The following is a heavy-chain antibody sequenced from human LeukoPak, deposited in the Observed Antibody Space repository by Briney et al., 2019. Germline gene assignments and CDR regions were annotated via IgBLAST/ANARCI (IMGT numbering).Heavy chain of an antibody. CDR3: ARGHYYGSEKSKYYYYGMDV. J-gene: IGHJ6*02. Sequence: ASVKVSCKASGYTFTSYDINWVRQATGQGLEWMGWMNPNSGNTGYAQKFQGRVTMTRNTSLSTAYMELSSLRSEGTAVYYCARGHYYGSEKSKYYYYGMDVWGQGTTVTVSS. V-gene: IGHV1-8*01. D-gene: IGHD3-10*01. CDR1: GYTFTSYD. CDR2: MNPNSGNT.